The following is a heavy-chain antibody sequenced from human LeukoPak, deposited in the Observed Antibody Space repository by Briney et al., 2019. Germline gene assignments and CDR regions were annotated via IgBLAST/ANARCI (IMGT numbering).Heavy chain of an antibody. J-gene: IGHJ4*02. V-gene: IGHV3-64*01. CDR1: GFTFSSYA. D-gene: IGHD2-2*02. CDR3: AKDPCSSTSCYIDY. CDR2: ISSNGGST. Sequence: SGGSLRLSCAASGFTFSSYAMHWVRQAPGKGLEYVSAISSNGGSTYYANSVKGRFTISRDNSKNTLYLQMNSLRAEDTAVYYCAKDPCSSTSCYIDYWGQGTLVTVSS.